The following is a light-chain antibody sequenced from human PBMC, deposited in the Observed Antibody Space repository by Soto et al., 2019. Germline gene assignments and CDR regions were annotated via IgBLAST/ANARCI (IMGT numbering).Light chain of an antibody. CDR3: QQYYSTPMYT. J-gene: IGKJ2*01. Sequence: DIVMTQSPDSLAVSLGERATINCKSSQSVFDSSNNKNSLAWYQQKPGQPPNLLIYWASTREAGVPARFSGSGSGTDFTLIISSLQAEDVAVYYCQQYYSTPMYTFGQGTKLEIK. CDR1: QSVFDSSNNKNS. CDR2: WAS. V-gene: IGKV4-1*01.